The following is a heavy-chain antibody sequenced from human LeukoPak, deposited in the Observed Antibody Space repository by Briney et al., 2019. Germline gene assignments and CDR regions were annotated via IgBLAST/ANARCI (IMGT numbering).Heavy chain of an antibody. CDR2: ISYDGSNK. V-gene: IGHV3-30-3*01. CDR1: GSTFSNYA. CDR3: ARDLYSSSWYSYYFDY. J-gene: IGHJ4*02. D-gene: IGHD6-13*01. Sequence: PGGPLRLSCAASGSTFSNYAMHWVRQAPGKGLEWVTVISYDGSNKYYADPVKGRFTISRDNSKNTLYLQMNSLRAEDTAVYYCARDLYSSSWYSYYFDYWGQGTLVSVSS.